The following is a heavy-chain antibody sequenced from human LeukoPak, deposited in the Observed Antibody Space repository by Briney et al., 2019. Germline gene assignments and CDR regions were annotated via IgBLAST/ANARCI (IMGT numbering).Heavy chain of an antibody. D-gene: IGHD3-9*01. J-gene: IGHJ4*02. Sequence: SVKVSCKASGGTFSSYAISWVRQAPGQGLEWMGGIIPIFGTANYAQKFQGRVTITTDESTSTAYMELSSLRSGDTAVYYCARMPGYYSYYFDYWGQGTLVTVSS. CDR3: ARMPGYYSYYFDY. CDR1: GGTFSSYA. V-gene: IGHV1-69*05. CDR2: IIPIFGTA.